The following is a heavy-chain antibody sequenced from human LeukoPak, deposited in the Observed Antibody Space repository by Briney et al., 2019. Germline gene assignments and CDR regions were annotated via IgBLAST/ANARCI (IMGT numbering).Heavy chain of an antibody. J-gene: IGHJ4*02. CDR1: GGSISYYY. D-gene: IGHD1-1*01. CDR3: AIGNDQRKTGY. V-gene: IGHV4-59*01. Sequence: SETLSLTCTVPGGSISYYYWSWIRQPPTKGLEWIGYITQTGSTNYNPSLKSRVTMSLDRSKNQISLRLTSVTAADTAVYYCAIGNDQRKTGYWGQGTLVTVSS. CDR2: ITQTGST.